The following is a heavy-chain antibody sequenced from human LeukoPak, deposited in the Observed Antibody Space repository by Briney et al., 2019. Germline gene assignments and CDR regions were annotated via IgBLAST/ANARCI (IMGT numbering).Heavy chain of an antibody. Sequence: GGSLRLSCAASGFTFSSYGMHWVRQAPGKGLEWVAFIRYDGSNKYYADSVKARFTLSRDNSKNTMYLQMNTLRAEDTAVYYCAAGYSSGWYGRLDYWGQGTLVTVSS. CDR3: AAGYSSGWYGRLDY. V-gene: IGHV3-30*02. CDR1: GFTFSSYG. J-gene: IGHJ4*02. CDR2: IRYDGSNK. D-gene: IGHD6-19*01.